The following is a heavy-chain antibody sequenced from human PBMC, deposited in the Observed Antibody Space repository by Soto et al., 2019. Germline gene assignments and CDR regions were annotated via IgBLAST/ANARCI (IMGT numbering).Heavy chain of an antibody. CDR2: IKSKTDGGTT. Sequence: GGSLRLSCAASGFTFSNAWMNWVRQAPGKGLEWVGRIKSKTDGGTTDYAAPVKGRFTISRDDSKNTLCLQMNSLKTEDTALYYCTTRPTYYYDSSGYYPSDYWGQGTLVTVSS. D-gene: IGHD3-22*01. V-gene: IGHV3-15*07. J-gene: IGHJ4*02. CDR3: TTRPTYYYDSSGYYPSDY. CDR1: GFTFSNAW.